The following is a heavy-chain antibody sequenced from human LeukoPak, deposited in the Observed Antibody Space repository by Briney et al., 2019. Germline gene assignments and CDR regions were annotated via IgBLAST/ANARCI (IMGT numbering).Heavy chain of an antibody. V-gene: IGHV1-69*04. D-gene: IGHD2-15*01. CDR1: GGTFSSYA. J-gene: IGHJ5*02. CDR2: IIPILGIA. Sequence: GSSVKVSCKASGGTFSSYAISWVRQAPGQGLEWMGRIIPILGIANYAQKFQGRVTITADKSTSTAYMELSSLRSEDTAVYYCAREDIVVVVAAATDNWFDPWGQGTLVTVSS. CDR3: AREDIVVVVAAATDNWFDP.